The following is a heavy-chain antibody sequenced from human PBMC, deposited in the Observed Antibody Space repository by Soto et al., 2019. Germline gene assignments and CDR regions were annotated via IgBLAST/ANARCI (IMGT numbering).Heavy chain of an antibody. V-gene: IGHV4-59*01. CDR1: GGSISSYY. D-gene: IGHD5-12*01. Sequence: SETLSLTCTVSGGSISSYYWSWIRQPPGKGLEWIGYVYYSGSTNYNPSLKSRVTISVDTSKNQFSLKLSSVTAADTAVYYCAGWVPYSGYDSGRFDYWGQGTLVTVSS. J-gene: IGHJ4*02. CDR2: VYYSGST. CDR3: AGWVPYSGYDSGRFDY.